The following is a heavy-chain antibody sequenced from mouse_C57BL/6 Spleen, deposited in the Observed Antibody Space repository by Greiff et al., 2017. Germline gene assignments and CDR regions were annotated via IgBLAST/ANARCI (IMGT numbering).Heavy chain of an antibody. CDR1: GYAFSSSW. D-gene: IGHD2-4*01. CDR3: ASIYYDYDGVAY. CDR2: IYPGDGDT. Sequence: VQLQQSGPELVKPGASVKISCKASGYAFSSSWMNWVKQRPGKGLEWIGRIYPGDGDTNYNGKFKGKATLTADKSSSTAYMQLSSLTSEDSAVYCCASIYYDYDGVAYWGQGTLVTVSA. J-gene: IGHJ3*01. V-gene: IGHV1-82*01.